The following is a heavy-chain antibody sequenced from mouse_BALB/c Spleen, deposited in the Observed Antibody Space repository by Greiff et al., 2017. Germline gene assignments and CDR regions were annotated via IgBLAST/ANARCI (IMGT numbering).Heavy chain of an antibody. Sequence: EVMLVESGGGLVKPGGSLKLSCAASGFTFSSYAMSWVRQTPEKRLEWVATISSGGSYTYYPDSVKGRFTISRDNAKNTLYLQMSSLRSEDTAMYYCARRGRYDGFDYWGQGTTLTVSS. J-gene: IGHJ2*01. V-gene: IGHV5-9-1*01. CDR3: ARRGRYDGFDY. CDR2: ISSGGSYT. CDR1: GFTFSSYA. D-gene: IGHD2-14*01.